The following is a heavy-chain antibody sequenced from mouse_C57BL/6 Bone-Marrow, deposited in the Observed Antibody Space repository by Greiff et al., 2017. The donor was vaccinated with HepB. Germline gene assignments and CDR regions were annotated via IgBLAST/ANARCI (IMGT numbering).Heavy chain of an antibody. CDR2: IDPENGDT. CDR3: TTPDAMDY. CDR1: GFNIKDDY. V-gene: IGHV14-4*01. J-gene: IGHJ4*01. Sequence: EVQLVESGAELVRPGASVKLSCTASGFNIKDDYMHWVKQRPEQGLEWIGWIDPENGDTEYASKFQGKATITADTSSNTAYLQLSSLTSEDTAVYYCTTPDAMDYWGQGTSVTVSS.